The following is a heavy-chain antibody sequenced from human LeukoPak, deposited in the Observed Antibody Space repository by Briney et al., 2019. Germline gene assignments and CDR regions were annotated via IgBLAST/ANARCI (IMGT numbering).Heavy chain of an antibody. J-gene: IGHJ5*02. CDR2: ISAYNGNT. Sequence: ASVKVSCKASGYTFTSYGISWVRQAPGQGLEWMGWISAYNGNTNYAQKLQGRVTMTTDTSTSTAYMELRSLRSDDTAVYYCARYAGNYYDSSGYDPWGQGTLVTVSS. CDR3: ARYAGNYYDSSGYDP. V-gene: IGHV1-18*01. CDR1: GYTFTSYG. D-gene: IGHD3-22*01.